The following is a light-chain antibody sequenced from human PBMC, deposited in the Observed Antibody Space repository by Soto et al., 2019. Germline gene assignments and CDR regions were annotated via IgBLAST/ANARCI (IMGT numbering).Light chain of an antibody. CDR1: QSVSSSA. J-gene: IGKJ1*01. CDR2: GAS. CDR3: QQYGSSPRT. V-gene: IGKV3-20*01. Sequence: EIVLTQSPGTLSLSPGERATLSCRASQSVSSSALAWYQQKPGQAPRLLIFGASTRAAGFPDRFSGSGSGTDFTLTISRLEPEDFAVHYCQQYGSSPRTFGQGTKVDIK.